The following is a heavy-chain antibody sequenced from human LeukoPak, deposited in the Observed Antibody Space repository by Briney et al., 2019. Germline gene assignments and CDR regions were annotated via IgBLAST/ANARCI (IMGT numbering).Heavy chain of an antibody. CDR3: AKVGQLLWFGESLY. D-gene: IGHD3-10*01. CDR1: GFTFSSYG. Sequence: GGSLRLSCAASGFTFSSYGMHWVRQAPGKGLEWVAFIRYDGSNKYYADSVKGRFTISRDNSKNTLYLQMNSLRAEDTAVYYCAKVGQLLWFGESLYWGQGTLVTVSS. CDR2: IRYDGSNK. J-gene: IGHJ4*02. V-gene: IGHV3-30*02.